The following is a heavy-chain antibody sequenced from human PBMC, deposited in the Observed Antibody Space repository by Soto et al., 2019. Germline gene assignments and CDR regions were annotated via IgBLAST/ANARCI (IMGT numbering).Heavy chain of an antibody. V-gene: IGHV1-18*01. D-gene: IGHD5-18*01. Sequence: QAQLVQSGAEVKNPGASVKVSCKASGYTFTNYGITWVRQAPGHGLEWMGWISPYNGDTNYAQRLQGRVTMTTGTPTGTAYIQLWSLRSDDTAMYYCARDYLDTETTAWLAPWGQGTLVTVSS. CDR3: ARDYLDTETTAWLAP. CDR2: ISPYNGDT. CDR1: GYTFTNYG. J-gene: IGHJ5*02.